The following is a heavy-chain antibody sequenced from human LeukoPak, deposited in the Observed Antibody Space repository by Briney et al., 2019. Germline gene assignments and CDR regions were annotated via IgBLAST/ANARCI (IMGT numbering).Heavy chain of an antibody. Sequence: QPGGSLRLSCAASGFTFSSNAMTWVRQAPGQGLGWVSSISETSSHTFYADSVKGRFTISRDNTKNTLFLQMNSLRVEDTAMYYCAKDFSSSWQFDPWGQGTLVTVSS. CDR1: GFTFSSNA. V-gene: IGHV3-23*01. D-gene: IGHD6-13*01. J-gene: IGHJ5*02. CDR2: ISETSSHT. CDR3: AKDFSSSWQFDP.